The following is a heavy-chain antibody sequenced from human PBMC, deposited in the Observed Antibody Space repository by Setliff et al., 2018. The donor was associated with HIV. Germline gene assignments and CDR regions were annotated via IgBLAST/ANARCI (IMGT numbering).Heavy chain of an antibody. Sequence: PSETLSLTCTVSGGSISSSSYYWGWIRQPPGKGLEWIGSIYYSGSTYYNPSLKSRVTISVDTSKNQFSLKLSSVTAAYTAVYYCARAIRLLSRGSGSHHAFDIWGQGTMVTVSS. CDR3: ARAIRLLSRGSGSHHAFDI. CDR1: GGSISSSSYY. D-gene: IGHD3-10*01. J-gene: IGHJ3*02. CDR2: IYYSGST. V-gene: IGHV4-39*07.